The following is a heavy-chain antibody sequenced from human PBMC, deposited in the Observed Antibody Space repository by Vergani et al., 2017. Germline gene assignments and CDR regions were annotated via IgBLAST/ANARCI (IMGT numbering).Heavy chain of an antibody. CDR1: GYTFTGYY. CDR3: ARDMSDTAIWTIYYYGMDV. V-gene: IGHV1-2*02. J-gene: IGHJ6*02. Sequence: QVQLVQSGAEVKKPGASVKVSCKASGYTFTGYYMHWVRQAPGQGLEWMGWINPNSGGTNYAQKFQGRGTMTRDTSISTAYMELSRLRSDDTAVYYCARDMSDTAIWTIYYYGMDVWGQGTTVTVSS. D-gene: IGHD5-18*01. CDR2: INPNSGGT.